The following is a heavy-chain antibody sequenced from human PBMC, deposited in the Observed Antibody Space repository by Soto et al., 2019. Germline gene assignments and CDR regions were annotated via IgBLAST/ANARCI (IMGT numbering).Heavy chain of an antibody. J-gene: IGHJ6*03. D-gene: IGHD3-10*01. CDR1: GGSFSGYQ. Sequence: QVQLQQWGAGLLKPSETLSLTCAVYGGSFSGYQWTWIRQTPGKGLEWIGEINDSGNINYNPSLKSRVTIFLDTPKKQISLKLSSVTAADTAVYFCARGLILSFGELSRRGGYYYYMDVWGKGTTVTVSS. CDR2: INDSGNI. V-gene: IGHV4-34*01. CDR3: ARGLILSFGELSRRGGYYYYMDV.